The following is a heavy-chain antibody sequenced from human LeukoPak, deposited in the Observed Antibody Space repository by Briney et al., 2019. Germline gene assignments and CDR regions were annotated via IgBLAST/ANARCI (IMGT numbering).Heavy chain of an antibody. V-gene: IGHV3-30*04. J-gene: IGHJ4*02. D-gene: IGHD6-19*01. Sequence: GGSLRLSCAASGFTFSRYAMHWVRQAPDKGLEWVAVISYDGSNKYYADSVKGRFTISRDNSKNTLYLQMNSLRAEDTAVYYCAKREMAVRAFDFWGQGTLVTVSS. CDR3: AKREMAVRAFDF. CDR2: ISYDGSNK. CDR1: GFTFSRYA.